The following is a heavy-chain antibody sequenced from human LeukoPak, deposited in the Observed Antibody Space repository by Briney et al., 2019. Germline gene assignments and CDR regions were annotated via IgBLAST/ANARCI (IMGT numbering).Heavy chain of an antibody. CDR1: GGSFSGYY. Sequence: SETLSLTCAVYGGSFSGYYWSWIRQPPGKGLEWIGYIYYSGSTNYNPSLKSRVTISVDTSKNQFSLKLSSVTAADTAVYYCAREYSSSCDYWGQGTLVTVSS. CDR2: IYYSGST. D-gene: IGHD6-6*01. J-gene: IGHJ4*02. CDR3: AREYSSSCDY. V-gene: IGHV4-59*12.